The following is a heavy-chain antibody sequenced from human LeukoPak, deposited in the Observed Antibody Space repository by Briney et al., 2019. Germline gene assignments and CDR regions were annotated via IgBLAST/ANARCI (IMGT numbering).Heavy chain of an antibody. D-gene: IGHD5-12*01. CDR2: IRYDGSNK. J-gene: IGHJ6*03. CDR1: GFTFSSYG. Sequence: GGSLGLSCAASGFTFSSYGMYWVRQAPGKGLEWVAFIRYDGSNKYYADSVKGRFTISRDNSKNTLYLQMKSLRAEDTAVYYCAKGGGYEAQYYYYYLDVWGKGTTVTISS. V-gene: IGHV3-30*02. CDR3: AKGGGYEAQYYYYYLDV.